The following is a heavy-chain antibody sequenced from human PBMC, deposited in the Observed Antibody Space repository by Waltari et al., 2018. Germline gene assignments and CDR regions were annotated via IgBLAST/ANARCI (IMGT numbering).Heavy chain of an antibody. D-gene: IGHD3-3*01. V-gene: IGHV3-7*01. J-gene: IGHJ4*02. CDR3: AGDQGRSGGLR. CDR2: IKQDGSEK. Sequence: RQAPGKGLEWVANIKQDGSEKYYVDSVKGRFTISRDNAKNSLYLQMNSLRAEDTAGYYCAGDQGRSGGLRWGQGTLVSVSS.